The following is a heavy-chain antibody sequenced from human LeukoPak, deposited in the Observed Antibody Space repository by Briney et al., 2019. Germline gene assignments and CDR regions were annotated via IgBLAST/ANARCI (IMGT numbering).Heavy chain of an antibody. D-gene: IGHD3-9*01. CDR1: GGSISSYY. Sequence: PSETLSLTCTVSGGSISSYYWSWIRQPPGKGLEWIGYIYYSGSTNYNPSLKSRVTISVDTSKNQFSLKLSSVTAADTAVYYCGRGVVGYDILTGXPDLDYWGQGTLVTVSS. V-gene: IGHV4-59*01. CDR3: GRGVVGYDILTGXPDLDY. CDR2: IYYSGST. J-gene: IGHJ4*02.